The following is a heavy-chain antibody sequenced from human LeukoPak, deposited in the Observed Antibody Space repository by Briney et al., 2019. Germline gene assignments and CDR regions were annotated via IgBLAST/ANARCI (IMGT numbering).Heavy chain of an antibody. J-gene: IGHJ4*02. CDR2: IYYSGST. V-gene: IGHV4-38-2*01. CDR3: ARLYSSSWYGPFVDY. CDR1: GYSISSSYY. D-gene: IGHD6-13*01. Sequence: PSETLSLTCAVSGYSISSSYYWGWIRQPPGKGLEWIGSIYYSGSTYYNPSLKSRVTISVDTSKNQFSLKLSSVTAADTAVYYCARLYSSSWYGPFVDYWGQGTLVTVSS.